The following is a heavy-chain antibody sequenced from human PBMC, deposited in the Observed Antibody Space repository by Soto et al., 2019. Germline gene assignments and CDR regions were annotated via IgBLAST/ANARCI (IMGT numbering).Heavy chain of an antibody. D-gene: IGHD5-12*01. V-gene: IGHV3-30-3*01. CDR1: AFTFNAYT. J-gene: IGHJ3*01. Sequence: QVQLVESGGGVVQPGRSLRLSCAGSAFTFNAYTMHWVRQPPGKGLEWVAVISYDGNSERYTDPVKGRYTVSRDNSKSTLYLQLHSLRSEYTAVYYCARDGYSGRSDGFDVWGQGTMVTVSS. CDR2: ISYDGNSE. CDR3: ARDGYSGRSDGFDV.